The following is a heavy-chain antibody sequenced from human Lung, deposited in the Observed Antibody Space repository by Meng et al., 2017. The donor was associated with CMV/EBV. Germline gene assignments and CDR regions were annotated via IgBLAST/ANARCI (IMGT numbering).Heavy chain of an antibody. CDR2: LNPNSGGT. Sequence: SVXVSRXDSRYTLTGYYMHWVRPAPGQGLEWMGWLNPNSGGTNYGQKLQGRVTMTRDTSISTAYMELSRLRSNDTAVYYCAVLLPAAKMADYYGCIDVSGQGTTVTVSS. J-gene: IGHJ6*02. CDR3: AVLLPAAKMADYYGCIDV. CDR1: RYTLTGYY. D-gene: IGHD2-2*01. V-gene: IGHV1-2*02.